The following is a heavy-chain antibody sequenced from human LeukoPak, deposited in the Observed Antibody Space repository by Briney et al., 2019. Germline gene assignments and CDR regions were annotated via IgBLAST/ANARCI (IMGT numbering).Heavy chain of an antibody. D-gene: IGHD3-10*01. CDR2: IYHSGST. J-gene: IGHJ4*02. CDR3: AREDEDGSGSNRFDY. Sequence: SETLSLTCTVSGYSISSGYYWGWIRQPPGKGLGWIGSIYHSGSTYYNPSLKSRVTISVDTSKNQFSLKLSSVTAADTAVYYCAREDEDGSGSNRFDYWGQGTLVTVSS. CDR1: GYSISSGYY. V-gene: IGHV4-38-2*02.